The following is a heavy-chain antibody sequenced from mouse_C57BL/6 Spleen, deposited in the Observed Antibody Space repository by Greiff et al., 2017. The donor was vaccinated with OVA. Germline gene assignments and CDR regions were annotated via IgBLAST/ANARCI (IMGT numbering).Heavy chain of an antibody. V-gene: IGHV1-52*01. D-gene: IGHD2-5*01. CDR2: IDPSDSET. CDR3: ARPYSNYETWFAY. J-gene: IGHJ3*01. Sequence: QLQQPGAELVRPGSSVKLSCKASGYTFTSYWMHWVKQRPIQGLEWIGNIDPSDSETHYNQKFKDKATLTVDKSSSTAYMQLSSLTSEDSAVYYCARPYSNYETWFAYWGQGTLVTVSA. CDR1: GYTFTSYW.